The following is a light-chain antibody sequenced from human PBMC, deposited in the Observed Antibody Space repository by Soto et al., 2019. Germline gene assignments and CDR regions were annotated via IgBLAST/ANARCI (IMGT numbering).Light chain of an antibody. CDR1: QSISSY. J-gene: IGKJ1*01. CDR3: QQSYRTPWT. V-gene: IGKV1-39*01. Sequence: DIQMTQSPSSLSASVGDRVTITCRASQSISSYLNWYQQKPGKAPKXLIYAASSLQSGVPSRFSGSGYGTDGTLTISSLQPEDCATYYGQQSYRTPWTFGQGTKVDIK. CDR2: AAS.